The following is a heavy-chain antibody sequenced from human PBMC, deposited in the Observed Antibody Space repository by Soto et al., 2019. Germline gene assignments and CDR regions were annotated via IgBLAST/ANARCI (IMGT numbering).Heavy chain of an antibody. CDR3: ARVRFGDPLEF. CDR2: LIPIFGTA. J-gene: IGHJ4*02. CDR1: GGTFSSYA. V-gene: IGHV1-69*06. D-gene: IGHD2-21*02. Sequence: PAKVSCKPSGGTFSSYAISWVRHAAGQGLEWMGGLIPIFGTANYAQKFQGRVTITAGKPTSTAYMELSSLTSEATAVYYCARVRFGDPLEFWGQGTMVTAAS.